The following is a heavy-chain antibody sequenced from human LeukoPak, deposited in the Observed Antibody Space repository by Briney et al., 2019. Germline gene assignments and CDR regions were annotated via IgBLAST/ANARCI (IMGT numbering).Heavy chain of an antibody. CDR1: GYTFTGYY. D-gene: IGHD3-22*01. V-gene: IGHV1-2*02. J-gene: IGHJ5*02. CDR2: INPNSGDT. CDR3: ARDRTSGYNWFDP. Sequence: ASLKLSCKASGYTFTGYYMHWVRQAPGQGLEWMGWINPNSGDTNYAQKFQGRVTMTRDTSISTAYMELSRLTSDDTAMYYCARDRTSGYNWFDPWGQGTLVTVSS.